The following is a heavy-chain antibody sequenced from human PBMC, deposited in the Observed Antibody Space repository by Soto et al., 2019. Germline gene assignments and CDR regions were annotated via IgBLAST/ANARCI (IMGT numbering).Heavy chain of an antibody. V-gene: IGHV1-69*04. D-gene: IGHD5-12*01. J-gene: IGHJ4*02. CDR3: ARDPSGYDLPAY. Sequence: GASVKVSCKASGGSFSTYGSNWVRLAPGQGLEWMGRIIPILGIANYAQKFQGRVTITADKSTSTAYMELSSLRSEDTAVYYCARDPSGYDLPAYWGQGTLVTVSS. CDR2: IIPILGIA. CDR1: GGSFSTYG.